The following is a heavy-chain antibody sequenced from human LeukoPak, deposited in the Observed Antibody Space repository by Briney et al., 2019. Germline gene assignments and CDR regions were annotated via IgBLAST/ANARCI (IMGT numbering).Heavy chain of an antibody. J-gene: IGHJ3*02. Sequence: KPSETLSLTCTVSGGSISSYYWSWIRQPPGKGLEWIGYIYYSGSTNYNPSLKSRVTISVDTSKNQFSLKLSSVTAADTAVYYCARILGYCSSNSCHDAFDIWGQGTMVTVSS. CDR1: GGSISSYY. D-gene: IGHD2-2*01. CDR2: IYYSGST. CDR3: ARILGYCSSNSCHDAFDI. V-gene: IGHV4-59*01.